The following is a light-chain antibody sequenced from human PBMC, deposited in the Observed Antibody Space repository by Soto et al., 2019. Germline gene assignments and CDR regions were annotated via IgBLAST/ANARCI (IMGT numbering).Light chain of an antibody. CDR1: SGDFAGSDL. V-gene: IGLV2-14*03. CDR3: SSYMSSPTSYV. CDR2: DVS. J-gene: IGLJ1*01. Sequence: QSALTQPASVSGSPGQSITISCTGPSGDFAGSDLVSWYQHHPGQAPKVMIYDVSNRPSGVSHRFSGSKSGNTASLTISGLQAEDEADYYCSSYMSSPTSYVFGTGTKLTVL.